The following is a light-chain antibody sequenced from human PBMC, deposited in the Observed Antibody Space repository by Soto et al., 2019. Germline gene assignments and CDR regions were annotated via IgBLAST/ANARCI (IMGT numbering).Light chain of an antibody. CDR1: QTVTSN. CDR3: QQYHYWWT. J-gene: IGKJ1*01. Sequence: EIVMTQSPATLSVSPGERATLSCRASQTVTSNYLAWFQQKPGQVPRLLIYGASNRATGVSARFSGSGSGTEFTLTISSLQSEDFAVYYCQQYHYWWTFGQGTKVDI. CDR2: GAS. V-gene: IGKV3-15*01.